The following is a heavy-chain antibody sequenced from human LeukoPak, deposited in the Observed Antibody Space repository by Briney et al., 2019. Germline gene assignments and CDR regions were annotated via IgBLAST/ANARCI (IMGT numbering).Heavy chain of an antibody. Sequence: RGESLKISCKGSGYSFTSYWIGWVRQMPGKGLEWMGIIYPGDSDARYSPSFQGQVTISADKSISTAYLQWSSLKASDTAMYYCARHRAVAAAGTRYFDYWGQGTLVTVSS. CDR2: IYPGDSDA. D-gene: IGHD6-13*01. CDR1: GYSFTSYW. J-gene: IGHJ4*02. CDR3: ARHRAVAAAGTRYFDY. V-gene: IGHV5-51*01.